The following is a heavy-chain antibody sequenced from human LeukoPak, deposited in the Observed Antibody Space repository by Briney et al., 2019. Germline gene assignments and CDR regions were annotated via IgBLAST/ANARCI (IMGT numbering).Heavy chain of an antibody. Sequence: SETLSLTCTVSGYSISSGNYWDWIRQPPGKGLEWIGSIYHSGSTNYNPSLKSRVTISVDTSKNQFSLKLSSVTAADTAVYYCARSGRPGTLALKSNWFDPWGQGTLVTVSS. CDR3: ARSGRPGTLALKSNWFDP. J-gene: IGHJ5*02. CDR1: GYSISSGNY. V-gene: IGHV4-38-2*02. CDR2: IYHSGST. D-gene: IGHD1-14*01.